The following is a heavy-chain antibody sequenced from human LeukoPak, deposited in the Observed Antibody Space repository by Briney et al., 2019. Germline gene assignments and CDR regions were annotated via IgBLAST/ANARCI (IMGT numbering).Heavy chain of an antibody. CDR1: GGSISSYY. D-gene: IGHD3-10*01. CDR3: ARGGSWFDP. Sequence: SGTLSLTCTVSGGSISSYYWSWIRQPPGKGLEWIGYIYYSGSTNYNPSLKSRVTISVDTSKNQFSLKLTSVTAADTAVYYCARGGSWFDPWGQGTLVTVSS. J-gene: IGHJ5*02. CDR2: IYYSGST. V-gene: IGHV4-59*01.